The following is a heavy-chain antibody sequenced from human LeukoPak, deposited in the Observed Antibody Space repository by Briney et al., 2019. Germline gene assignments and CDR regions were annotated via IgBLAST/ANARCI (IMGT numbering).Heavy chain of an antibody. J-gene: IGHJ4*02. Sequence: GGSLRLSCVASGFTFSDYWMHWVRQAPGKGLMWVSRINSDGSSTNYADFVKGRFTISRDNAKNTLYLQMNSLRAEDTAVYYCVSLIHGSGNSLFDYWGQGILVTVSS. CDR1: GFTFSDYW. D-gene: IGHD3-10*01. CDR3: VSLIHGSGNSLFDY. CDR2: INSDGSST. V-gene: IGHV3-74*01.